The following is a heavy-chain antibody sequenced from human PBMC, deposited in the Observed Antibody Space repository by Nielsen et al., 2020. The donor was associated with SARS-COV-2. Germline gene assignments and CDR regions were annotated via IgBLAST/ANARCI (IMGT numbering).Heavy chain of an antibody. J-gene: IGHJ4*02. Sequence: GGSLRLSCAASGFTFSSYAMSWVRQAPGKGLEWVSAISGSGGSTYYADSVKGRFTISRDNSKNTLYLQMNSLRAEDTAVYYCAKDQSPYYYDSSGYYPGFDYWGQGTLVTVSS. CDR2: ISGSGGST. D-gene: IGHD3-22*01. CDR1: GFTFSSYA. V-gene: IGHV3-23*01. CDR3: AKDQSPYYYDSSGYYPGFDY.